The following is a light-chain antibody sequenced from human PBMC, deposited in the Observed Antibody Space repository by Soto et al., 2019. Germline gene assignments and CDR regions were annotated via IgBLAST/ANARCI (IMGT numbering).Light chain of an antibody. CDR3: QQYYSTPPT. V-gene: IGKV4-1*01. CDR1: QSLLHSSNNKNY. J-gene: IGKJ4*01. Sequence: DVVMTQSPDSLAVSLGERSIINCKSSQSLLHSSNNKNYLAWYQQRPGQAPKLLIYWASTRESGVPDRFSGSGSGTDFTLTISCLRAEDVAFYYCQQYYSTPPTFGGGTKVEIK. CDR2: WAS.